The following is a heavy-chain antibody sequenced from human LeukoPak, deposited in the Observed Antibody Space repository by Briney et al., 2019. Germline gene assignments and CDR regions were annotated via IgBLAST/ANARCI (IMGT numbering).Heavy chain of an antibody. CDR3: AGIGFTRFPYYYYYMDV. J-gene: IGHJ6*03. D-gene: IGHD3-3*01. CDR2: MNPNSGNT. CDR1: GYTFTSYD. Sequence: ASVKVSCKASGYTFTSYDINWVRQATGQGLEWMGWMNPNSGNTGYAQKFQGRVTITRNTSISTAYMELSSLRSEDTAVYYCAGIGFTRFPYYYYYMDVWGKGTTVTVSS. V-gene: IGHV1-8*03.